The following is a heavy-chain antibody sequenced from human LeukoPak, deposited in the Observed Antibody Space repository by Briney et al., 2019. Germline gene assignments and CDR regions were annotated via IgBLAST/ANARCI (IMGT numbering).Heavy chain of an antibody. V-gene: IGHV3-21*01. D-gene: IGHD3-9*01. J-gene: IGHJ4*02. CDR3: ARGGSSYYDILTGSSDFDY. CDR2: ISSSSSYI. CDR1: GYTFCSYS. Sequence: GGSLRLSCAASGYTFCSYSMNWVRQATGKGLEWVSSISSSSSYIYYADSVKGRFTISRDNAKNSLYLQMNSLRAEDTAVYYCARGGSSYYDILTGSSDFDYWGQGTLVTVSS.